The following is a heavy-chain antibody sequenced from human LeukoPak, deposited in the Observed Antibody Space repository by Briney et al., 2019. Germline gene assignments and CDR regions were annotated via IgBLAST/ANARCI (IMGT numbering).Heavy chain of an antibody. CDR3: ARLGYCSSTSCSRWWFDP. CDR2: ISAYNGNT. D-gene: IGHD2-2*01. V-gene: IGHV1-18*01. J-gene: IGHJ5*02. CDR1: GYTFTSCG. Sequence: GASVKVSCKASGYTFTSCGISWVRQAPGQGLEWMGWISAYNGNTNYAQKLQGRVTMTTDTSTSTAYMELRSLRSDDTAVYYCARLGYCSSTSCSRWWFDPWGQGTLVTVSS.